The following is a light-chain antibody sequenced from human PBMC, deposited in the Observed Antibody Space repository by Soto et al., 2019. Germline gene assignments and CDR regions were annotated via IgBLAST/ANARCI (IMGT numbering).Light chain of an antibody. Sequence: EIVLTQSPGTLSLSPGERGTLSCRASQSVSSSYLAWYQQKPGQAPRLLIYGASSRATGIPDRFSGSGSGTDFTLTISRLEPEDFAVYYCQQYGSSPRTFGQGTKXXX. CDR3: QQYGSSPRT. CDR1: QSVSSSY. CDR2: GAS. J-gene: IGKJ1*01. V-gene: IGKV3-20*01.